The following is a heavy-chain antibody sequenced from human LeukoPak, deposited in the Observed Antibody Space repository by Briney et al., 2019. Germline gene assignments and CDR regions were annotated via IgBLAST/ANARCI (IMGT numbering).Heavy chain of an antibody. J-gene: IGHJ4*02. CDR2: ISSSSSYI. V-gene: IGHV3-21*01. D-gene: IGHD3-16*02. CDR3: SRDPSPMITFGGVIVPGWDLDY. CDR1: GFTFSSYS. Sequence: PGGSLRLSCAASGFTFSSYSMNWVRQAPGKGLEWVSSISSSSSYIYYADSVKGRFTISRDNAKNSLYLQMNSLRAEDTAVYYCSRDPSPMITFGGVIVPGWDLDYWGQGTLVTVSS.